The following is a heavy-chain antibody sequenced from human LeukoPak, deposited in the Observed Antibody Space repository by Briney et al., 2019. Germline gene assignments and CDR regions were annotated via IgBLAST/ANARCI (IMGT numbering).Heavy chain of an antibody. CDR2: INPNSGGT. CDR1: GYTFTGYY. Sequence: EASVKVSCKASGYTFTGYYMHWVRQAPGQGLEWMGWINPNSGGTNYAQKFQGWVTMTRDTSISTAYMELSRPRSDDTAVYYCARERRMGATRGWFDPWGQGTLVTVSS. D-gene: IGHD1-26*01. J-gene: IGHJ5*02. V-gene: IGHV1-2*04. CDR3: ARERRMGATRGWFDP.